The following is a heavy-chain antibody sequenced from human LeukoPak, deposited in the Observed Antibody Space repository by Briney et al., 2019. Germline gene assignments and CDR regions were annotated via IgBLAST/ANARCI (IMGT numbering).Heavy chain of an antibody. CDR2: INHCGST. CDR3: ARGGGGMHIYGKNWFDP. V-gene: IGHV4-34*01. CDR1: GGSFSGYY. D-gene: IGHD3-16*01. Sequence: PSETLSLTCAVYGGSFSGYYWSWIRQPPGKGLEWIGEINHCGSTNNNPSLKSRVTISVGTSKNQFSLKLSSVTAADTAVYYCARGGGGMHIYGKNWFDPWGQGTLVTVSS. J-gene: IGHJ5*02.